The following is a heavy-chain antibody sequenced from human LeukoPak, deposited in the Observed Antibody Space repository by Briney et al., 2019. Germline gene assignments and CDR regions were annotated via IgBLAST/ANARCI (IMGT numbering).Heavy chain of an antibody. J-gene: IGHJ4*02. CDR3: AKDLRTGSSGWYEYPFDY. D-gene: IGHD6-19*01. Sequence: TGRSLRLSCAASGFTFSSYGMHWVRQAPGKGLEWVAVISYDGSNKYYADSVKGRFTISRDNSKNTLYLQMNSLRAEDTAVYYCAKDLRTGSSGWYEYPFDYWGQGTLVTVSS. CDR1: GFTFSSYG. V-gene: IGHV3-30*18. CDR2: ISYDGSNK.